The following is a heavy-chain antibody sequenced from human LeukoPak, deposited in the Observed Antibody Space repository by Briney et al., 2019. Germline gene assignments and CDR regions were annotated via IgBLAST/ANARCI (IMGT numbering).Heavy chain of an antibody. CDR2: INPNSGGT. D-gene: IGHD6-19*01. CDR3: ARHVPHRSGYSSGWAFDY. V-gene: IGHV1-2*02. CDR1: GYTFTDYY. Sequence: ASVKVSCKPSGYTFTDYYLHWVRHAPRHGLEWMGWINPNSGGTNYAQKFQGRVTTTRDTSITTAYMELNRLRSDDTAVYSCARHVPHRSGYSSGWAFDYWGQGTLVTVSS. J-gene: IGHJ4*02.